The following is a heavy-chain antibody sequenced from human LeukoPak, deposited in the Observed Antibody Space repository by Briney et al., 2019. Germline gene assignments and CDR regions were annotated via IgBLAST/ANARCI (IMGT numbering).Heavy chain of an antibody. V-gene: IGHV3-20*04. CDR3: ARDPRIYCTNGICRDDYFDN. D-gene: IGHD2-8*01. CDR2: INWNGDST. Sequence: GGSLRLSCAASGFSFDDYGLTWVRQAPGKGLEWVSGINWNGDSTDYADSVKGRFTISRDNAKNSLYLQMNSLRAEDTALYYCARDPRIYCTNGICRDDYFDNWGQGTLVTVSS. J-gene: IGHJ4*02. CDR1: GFSFDDYG.